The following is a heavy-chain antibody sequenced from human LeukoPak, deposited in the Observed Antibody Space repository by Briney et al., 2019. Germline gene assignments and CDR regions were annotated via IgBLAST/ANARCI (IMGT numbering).Heavy chain of an antibody. CDR2: ISSSSSYI. CDR3: ARGLWFGELGFDY. J-gene: IGHJ4*02. V-gene: IGHV3-21*01. CDR1: GFTFSSYS. D-gene: IGHD3-10*01. Sequence: PGGSLRLSCAASGFTFSSYSMNWVRQAPGKGLEWVSSISSSSSYIYYADSVKGRFTISRDNAKNSLYLQMNSLRAEDTAVYYCARGLWFGELGFDYWGQGTLVTVSS.